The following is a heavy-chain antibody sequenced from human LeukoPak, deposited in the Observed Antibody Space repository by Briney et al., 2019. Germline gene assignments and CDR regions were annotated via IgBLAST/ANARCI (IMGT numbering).Heavy chain of an antibody. CDR3: AKGVGLLLGAPTY. CDR1: GFTFSTYA. Sequence: GGSLRLSCAASGFTFSTYAMSWVRQAPGKGLECVSTISGSSGVTYYADSVKGRFTISRDNSKKTLYLQMSNLRAEDTAVYYCAKGVGLLLGAPTYWGQGTLVTVSS. D-gene: IGHD3-16*01. J-gene: IGHJ4*02. V-gene: IGHV3-23*01. CDR2: ISGSSGVT.